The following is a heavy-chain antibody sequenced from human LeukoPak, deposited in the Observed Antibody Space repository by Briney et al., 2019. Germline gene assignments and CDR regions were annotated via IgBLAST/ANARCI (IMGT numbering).Heavy chain of an antibody. CDR3: ASAYSGYCSSTSCSDY. CDR2: IIPIFGTA. V-gene: IGHV1-69*13. D-gene: IGHD2-2*01. CDR1: GGTFSSYA. Sequence: GASVKVSCKASGGTFSSYAISWVRQAPGQGLEWMGGIIPIFGTANYAQKFQGRVTITADESTSTAYTELSSLRSEDTAVYYCASAYSGYCSSTSCSDYWGQGTLVTVSS. J-gene: IGHJ4*02.